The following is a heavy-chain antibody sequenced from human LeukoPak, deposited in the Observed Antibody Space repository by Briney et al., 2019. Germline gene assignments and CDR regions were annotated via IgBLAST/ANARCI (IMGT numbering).Heavy chain of an antibody. D-gene: IGHD5-18*01. CDR2: ISSSSSHI. CDR1: GFTFSSYS. CDR3: ARLYSYGNLFDY. Sequence: PGGPLRLSCVASGFTFSSYSMNWVRQAPGEGLEWVSSISSSSSHIYYADSVKGRFTISRDNAKNSLYLQMNSLRAEDTAVYYCARLYSYGNLFDYWGQGTLVTVSS. V-gene: IGHV3-21*01. J-gene: IGHJ4*02.